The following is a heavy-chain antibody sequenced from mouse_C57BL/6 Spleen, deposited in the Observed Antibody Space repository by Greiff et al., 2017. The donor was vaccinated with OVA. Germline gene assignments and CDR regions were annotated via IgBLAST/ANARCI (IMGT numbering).Heavy chain of an antibody. J-gene: IGHJ4*01. CDR1: GYTFTDYN. Sequence: VEPGASVKIPCKASGYTFTDYNMDWVKQSHGKSLEWIGDINPNNGGTIYNQKFKGKATLTVDKSSSTAYMELRSLTSEDTAVYYCARDYDPYYAMDYWGQGTSVTVSS. D-gene: IGHD2-4*01. CDR3: ARDYDPYYAMDY. V-gene: IGHV1-18*01. CDR2: INPNNGGT.